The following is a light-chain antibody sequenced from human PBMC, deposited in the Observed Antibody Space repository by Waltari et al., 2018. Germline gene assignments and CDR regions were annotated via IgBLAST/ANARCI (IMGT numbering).Light chain of an antibody. CDR2: EVN. Sequence: QSALTQPPSASGSPGQSVTISCTGTFSDIGSTNFVSWYQQRPGKAPKLIIYEVNKRPSGVPDRFSGSKSGNTASLTISGLQAEDEADYYCSSYTSSTWVFGGGTKLTVL. V-gene: IGLV2-8*01. J-gene: IGLJ3*02. CDR3: SSYTSSTWV. CDR1: FSDIGSTNF.